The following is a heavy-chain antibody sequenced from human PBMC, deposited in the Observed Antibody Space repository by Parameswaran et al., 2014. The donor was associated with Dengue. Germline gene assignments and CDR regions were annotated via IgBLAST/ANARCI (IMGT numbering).Heavy chain of an antibody. V-gene: IGHV4-4*02. J-gene: IGHJ6*03. Sequence: RWIRQPQGRGLEWIGEIYHSGSTNYNPSLKSRVTISVDKSKNQFSLKLSSVTAADTAVYYCARARGYSYGSYYYYYYMDVWGKGTTVTVSS. CDR2: IYHSGST. D-gene: IGHD5-18*01. CDR3: ARARGYSYGSYYYYYYMDV.